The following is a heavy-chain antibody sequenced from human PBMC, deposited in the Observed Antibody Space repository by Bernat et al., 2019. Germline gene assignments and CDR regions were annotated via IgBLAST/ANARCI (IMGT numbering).Heavy chain of an antibody. V-gene: IGHV1-69*06. CDR3: ASFSWVLFRSGYYNHDAFDI. J-gene: IGHJ3*02. Sequence: QVQLVQSGAEVKKPGSSVKVSCKASGGTFSSYAISWVRQAPGQGLEWMGGIIPIFGTANYAQKFQGRVTITADKSTSTAYMELSSLRSEDTAVYYCASFSWVLFRSGYYNHDAFDIWGQGTMVTVSS. CDR1: GGTFSSYA. D-gene: IGHD3-3*01. CDR2: IIPIFGTA.